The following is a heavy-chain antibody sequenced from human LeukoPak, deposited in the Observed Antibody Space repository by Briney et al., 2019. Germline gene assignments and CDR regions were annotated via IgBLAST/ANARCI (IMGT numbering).Heavy chain of an antibody. D-gene: IGHD6-19*01. CDR3: ASHSSGYFNY. CDR2: LGQDGREQ. Sequence: GGSLRLSCEASGFNFRSMWMSWVRQAPGKRPEWVANLGQDGREQYFADSVKGRFSISRDNAKNSLYVQMNSLRAEDTAVYYCASHSSGYFNYWGQGTLVTVSS. J-gene: IGHJ4*02. V-gene: IGHV3-7*05. CDR1: GFNFRSMW.